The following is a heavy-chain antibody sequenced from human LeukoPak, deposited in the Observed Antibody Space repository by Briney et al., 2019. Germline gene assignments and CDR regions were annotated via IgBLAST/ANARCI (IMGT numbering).Heavy chain of an antibody. D-gene: IGHD6-19*01. V-gene: IGHV1-69*04. CDR2: IIPILGIA. CDR3: ARDPISYSSGWYGEDDY. Sequence: GSSVKVSCKASGGIFSSYAISWLRQPPGQGLEWMGRIIPILGIANYAQKFQGRVTITADKSTSTAYMELSSLRSEDTAVDYCARDPISYSSGWYGEDDYWGQGTLVTVSS. CDR1: GGIFSSYA. J-gene: IGHJ4*02.